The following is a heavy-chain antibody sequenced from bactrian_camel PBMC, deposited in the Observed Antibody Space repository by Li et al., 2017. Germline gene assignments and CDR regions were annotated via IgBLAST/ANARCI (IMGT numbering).Heavy chain of an antibody. V-gene: IGHV3-2*01. J-gene: IGHJ6*01. CDR3: VSGRAPYGSGLFGY. CDR1: GRTYMKWC. Sequence: VQLVESGGGSVQAGGSLRLSCAGSGRTYMKWCMGWFRQAPGKGLEWGSKIADSGWATYYLDSVKGRFTISRDNAKNTVYLQMNSLKPEDTAVYYCVSGRAPYGSGLFGYWGQGTQVTVS. CDR2: IADSGWAT. D-gene: IGHD3*01.